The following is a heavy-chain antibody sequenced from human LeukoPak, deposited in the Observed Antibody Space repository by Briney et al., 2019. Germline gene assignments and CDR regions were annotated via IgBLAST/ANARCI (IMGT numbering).Heavy chain of an antibody. Sequence: SETLSLTCTVSHGSISSSSFYWGWIRQPPGKGLEWIVSMYYKGTTYYNPSLESRVTISVDMSKNLCPLKLSSVTAADTAVYYCVGEEYGTGSYYKSSDWGQGTLVSVSS. D-gene: IGHD3-10*01. CDR1: HGSISSSSFY. CDR2: MYYKGTT. J-gene: IGHJ4*02. V-gene: IGHV4-39*01. CDR3: VGEEYGTGSYYKSSD.